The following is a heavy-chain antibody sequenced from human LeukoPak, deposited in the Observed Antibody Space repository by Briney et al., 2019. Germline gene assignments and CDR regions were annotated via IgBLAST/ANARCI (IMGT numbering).Heavy chain of an antibody. J-gene: IGHJ5*02. V-gene: IGHV4-59*01. Sequence: SETLSLTCTVSGGSISSYYWSWIRQPPGKGLEWIGYIYYSGSTNYNPSLKSRVTISVDTSKNQFSLKLSSVTAADTAVYYCAREYSSRPYNWFDPWGQGTLVTVSS. CDR2: IYYSGST. CDR1: GGSISSYY. D-gene: IGHD6-13*01. CDR3: AREYSSRPYNWFDP.